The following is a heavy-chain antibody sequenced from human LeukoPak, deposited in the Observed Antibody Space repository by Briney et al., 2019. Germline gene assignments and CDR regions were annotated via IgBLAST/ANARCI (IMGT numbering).Heavy chain of an antibody. J-gene: IGHJ4*02. V-gene: IGHV1-46*01. CDR3: ARAYGRGYSYGPFDY. CDR1: GYTFTSYY. Sequence: ASVKVSCKASGYTFTSYYMHWVRQAPGQGLEWMGIINPSGGSTSYAQKFQGRVTMTRDTSTSTAYMELRSLRSDDTAVYYCARAYGRGYSYGPFDYWGQGTLVTVSS. CDR2: INPSGGST. D-gene: IGHD5-18*01.